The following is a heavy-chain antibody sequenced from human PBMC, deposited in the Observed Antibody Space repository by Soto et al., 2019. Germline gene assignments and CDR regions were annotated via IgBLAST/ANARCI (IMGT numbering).Heavy chain of an antibody. CDR1: GGTFSSYT. Sequence: QVQLVQSGAEVKKPGSSVKVSCKASGGTFSSYTISWVRQAPGQGLEWMGRIIPILGIANYAQKFQGRVTITADKSTSTASMELSTLRSEDTAVYYCAALGPAASLNFDYWGQGTLVTVSS. D-gene: IGHD2-2*01. V-gene: IGHV1-69*02. J-gene: IGHJ4*02. CDR2: IIPILGIA. CDR3: AALGPAASLNFDY.